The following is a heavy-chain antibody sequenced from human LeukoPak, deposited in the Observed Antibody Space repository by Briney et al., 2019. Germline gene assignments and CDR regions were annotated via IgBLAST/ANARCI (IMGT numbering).Heavy chain of an antibody. D-gene: IGHD3-22*01. V-gene: IGHV3-30*14. J-gene: IGHJ4*02. CDR2: ISYDGSNK. CDR3: ARTYYYDSSGYYSLSLRPEGLFDY. Sequence: GGSLRPSCAASGFTFSSYAMHWVRQAPGKGLEWVAVISYDGSNKYYADSVKGRFTISRDNSKNTLYLQMNSLRAEDTAVYYCARTYYYDSSGYYSLSLRPEGLFDYWGQGTLVTVSS. CDR1: GFTFSSYA.